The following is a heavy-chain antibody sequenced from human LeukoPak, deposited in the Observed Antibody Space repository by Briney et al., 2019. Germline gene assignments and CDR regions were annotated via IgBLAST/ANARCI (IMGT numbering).Heavy chain of an antibody. CDR1: GYTFTSYG. CDR2: ISAYNGNT. CDR3: ARGYYYDSSGYPDLDY. D-gene: IGHD3-22*01. J-gene: IGHJ4*02. Sequence: ASVKVSCKASGYTFTSYGISWVRQAPGQGLEWMGWISAYNGNTNYAQKLQGRVTMTTDTSTSTAYMELRSLRSDDTAVYYCARGYYYDSSGYPDLDYWGQGTLVTVSS. V-gene: IGHV1-18*01.